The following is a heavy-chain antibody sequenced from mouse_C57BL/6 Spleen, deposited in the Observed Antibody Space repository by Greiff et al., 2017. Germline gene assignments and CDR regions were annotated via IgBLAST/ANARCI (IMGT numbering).Heavy chain of an antibody. CDR2: IWSDGST. CDR1: GFSFTSYG. V-gene: IGHV2-6-1*01. J-gene: IGHJ4*01. CDR3: ARQSGGGYAMDY. Sequence: QVQLQQSGPGLVAPSQSLSITCTVSGFSFTSYGVHWVRQPPGKGLEWLVVIWSDGSTTYNSALKSRLSISKDNSKSQVFLKMNSLQTDDTAMYYCARQSGGGYAMDYWGQGTSVTVSS.